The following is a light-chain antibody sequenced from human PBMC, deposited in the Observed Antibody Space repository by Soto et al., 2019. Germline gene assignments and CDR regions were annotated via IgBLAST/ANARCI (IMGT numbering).Light chain of an antibody. J-gene: IGKJ4*01. CDR2: WAS. CDR1: QILLYDSNNKNY. Sequence: DIVISQSPDSLSASLVMVSTINSKSIQILLYDSNNKNYLAWYQQKPGQPPKLLVHWASTRESGVPDRFIGSGSETDFTLTISSLQAADVAVYFCQQYFSTPLTFGGGTKVDIK. CDR3: QQYFSTPLT. V-gene: IGKV4-1*01.